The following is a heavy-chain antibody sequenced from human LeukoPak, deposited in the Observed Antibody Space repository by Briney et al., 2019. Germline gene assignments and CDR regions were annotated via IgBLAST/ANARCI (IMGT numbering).Heavy chain of an antibody. CDR1: GCSISRY. CDR3: VRTHYGDYYDA. V-gene: IGHV4-4*08. D-gene: IGHD4-17*01. Sequence: PSETLSLTCTVSGCSISRYCSWVRHPPPPGLERIGYVYHSGSTNYSPSLKRRVTISIDTSTNQFSLKLNSVSAADLAVYYCVRTHYGDYYDAWGQGTLVTVSP. CDR2: VYHSGST. J-gene: IGHJ4*02.